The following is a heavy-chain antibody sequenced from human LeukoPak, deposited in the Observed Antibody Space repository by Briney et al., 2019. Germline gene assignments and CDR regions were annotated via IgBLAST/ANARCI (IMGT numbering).Heavy chain of an antibody. V-gene: IGHV4-59*01. CDR2: IYYSGST. CDR3: AKLHVGIHFDY. CDR1: GGSISSDY. J-gene: IGHJ4*02. D-gene: IGHD5-24*01. Sequence: SETLSLTCTVSGGSISSDYWSWIRQPPGKGLEWIGYIYYSGSTNYNPSLKSRVTISVDTSKNQISLKLSSVTAEDTAVYYCAKLHVGIHFDYWGQGTLVTVSS.